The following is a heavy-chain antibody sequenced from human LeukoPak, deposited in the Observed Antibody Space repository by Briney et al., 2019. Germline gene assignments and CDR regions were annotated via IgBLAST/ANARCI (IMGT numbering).Heavy chain of an antibody. V-gene: IGHV1-69*04. D-gene: IGHD3-16*01. CDR3: ARAVTLGNLYYFDY. J-gene: IGHJ4*02. CDR2: IIPIFGIA. CDR1: GGTFSSYA. Sequence: SVKVSCKASGGTFSSYAISWVRQAPGQGLEWMGRIIPIFGIANYAQKFQGRVTITADKSTSTAYKELSSLRSEDTAVYYCARAVTLGNLYYFDYWGQGTLVTVSS.